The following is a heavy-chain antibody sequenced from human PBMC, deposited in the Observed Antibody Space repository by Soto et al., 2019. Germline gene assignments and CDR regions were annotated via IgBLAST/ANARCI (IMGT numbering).Heavy chain of an antibody. CDR2: ISGSGGST. CDR3: AKDQGSGSYYHPPYYYGMDV. CDR1: GFTFSSYA. Sequence: GGSLRLSCAASGFTFSSYAMSWVRQAPGKGLEWVSAISGSGGSTYYADSVKGRFTISRDNSKNTLYLQMNSLRAEDTAVYYCAKDQGSGSYYHPPYYYGMDVWGQGTTVTVSS. J-gene: IGHJ6*02. V-gene: IGHV3-23*01. D-gene: IGHD3-10*01.